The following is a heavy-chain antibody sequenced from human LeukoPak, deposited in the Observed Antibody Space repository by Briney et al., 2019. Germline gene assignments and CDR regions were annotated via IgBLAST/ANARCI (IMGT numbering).Heavy chain of an antibody. CDR2: LYPGDSET. CDR1: GYSLTSYW. D-gene: IGHD7-27*01. Sequence: GGSLKLPCKGFGYSLTSYWIGWVRPMPGEGLGWVGLLYPGDSETRNSPSFQGQVTISADKSISTAYLQWSSLKASDTAMYYCAGENWGFSAFDIWGQGTMVTVSS. J-gene: IGHJ3*02. CDR3: AGENWGFSAFDI. V-gene: IGHV5-51*01.